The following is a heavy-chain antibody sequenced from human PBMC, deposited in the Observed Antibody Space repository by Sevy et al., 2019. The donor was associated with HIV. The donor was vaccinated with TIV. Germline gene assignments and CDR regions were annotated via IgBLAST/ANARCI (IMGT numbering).Heavy chain of an antibody. Sequence: ASVKVSCKVSGYTLTKLSMHWVRQAPGKGLEWMGSFDLEDGERIYAQNFQGRVSMSEDTSTDTAYMDLSGLRSDDTAVYFCAAIREYYYGNSGYFDYWGQGTLVTVSS. CDR1: GYTLTKLS. CDR3: AAIREYYYGNSGYFDY. V-gene: IGHV1-24*01. D-gene: IGHD3-22*01. J-gene: IGHJ4*02. CDR2: FDLEDGER.